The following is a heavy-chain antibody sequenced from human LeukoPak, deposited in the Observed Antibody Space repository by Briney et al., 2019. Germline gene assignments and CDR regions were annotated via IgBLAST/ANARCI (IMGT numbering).Heavy chain of an antibody. J-gene: IGHJ6*03. Sequence: SETLSLTCTVSGYSISSGYYWGWIRQPPGKGLEWIGSIYHSGSTYYNPSLKSRVTISVDTSKNQFSLKLSSVTAADTAVYYCARVSYYDFWSGRYYYYMDVWGKGTTVTVSS. CDR2: IYHSGST. CDR3: ARVSYYDFWSGRYYYYMDV. D-gene: IGHD3-3*01. CDR1: GYSISSGYY. V-gene: IGHV4-38-2*02.